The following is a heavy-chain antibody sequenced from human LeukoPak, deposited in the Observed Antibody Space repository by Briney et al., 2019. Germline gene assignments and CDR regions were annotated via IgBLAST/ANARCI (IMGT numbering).Heavy chain of an antibody. CDR3: ARDGYGGNSFDY. CDR1: GYTFPGHH. J-gene: IGHJ4*02. D-gene: IGHD4-23*01. V-gene: IGHV1-2*02. CDR2: INPKNGGT. Sequence: ASVKVSCTASGYTFPGHHIHWVRQAPGQGLEWMGWINPKNGGTNYAQKFQGRVTMTRDTSINTAFMELSRLNSDDTAVYFCARDGYGGNSFDYWGQGTLVTVSS.